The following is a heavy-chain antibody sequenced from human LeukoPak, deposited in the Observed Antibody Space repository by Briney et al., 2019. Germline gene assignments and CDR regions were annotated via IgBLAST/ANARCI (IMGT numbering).Heavy chain of an antibody. CDR1: GFTFSSYA. Sequence: PGGSLRLSCAASGFTFSSYAMNWVRQAPGKGREWVSHISASGSSTYYADSVKGRFTISRENSTNTLYLQMNSLRAEGTAVYYSAKEVVGAPGDYWGQGTLVTVSS. CDR2: ISASGSST. D-gene: IGHD1-26*01. CDR3: AKEVVGAPGDY. V-gene: IGHV3-23*01. J-gene: IGHJ4*02.